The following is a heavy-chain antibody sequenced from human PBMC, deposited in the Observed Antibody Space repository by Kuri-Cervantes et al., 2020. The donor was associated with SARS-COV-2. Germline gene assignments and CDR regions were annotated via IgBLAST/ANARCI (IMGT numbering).Heavy chain of an antibody. Sequence: GESLKISCAASGITFSTYGMHWVRQAPGKGLVWVSRINSDGSSTSYADSVKGRFTISRDNAKNSLYLQMNSLRDEDTAVYYCARVPYDILTGYYVSPIDYWGQGTLVTVSS. V-gene: IGHV3-74*01. CDR2: INSDGSST. J-gene: IGHJ4*02. D-gene: IGHD3-9*01. CDR3: ARVPYDILTGYYVSPIDY. CDR1: GITFSTYG.